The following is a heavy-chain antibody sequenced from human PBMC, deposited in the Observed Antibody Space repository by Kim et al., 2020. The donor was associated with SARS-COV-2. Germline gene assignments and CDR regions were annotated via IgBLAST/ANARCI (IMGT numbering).Heavy chain of an antibody. CDR2: IKSDGSST. Sequence: GGSLRLSCAASGFTFSNYWMHWVRQAPGKGLVWVSRIKSDGSSTSYADSVKGRFTISRDNAKNTLYLQMNSLRAEDTAMFYCARSALLSSSSYAFDIWGQGTMVTVSS. CDR3: ARSALLSSSSYAFDI. D-gene: IGHD6-6*01. J-gene: IGHJ3*02. CDR1: GFTFSNYW. V-gene: IGHV3-74*01.